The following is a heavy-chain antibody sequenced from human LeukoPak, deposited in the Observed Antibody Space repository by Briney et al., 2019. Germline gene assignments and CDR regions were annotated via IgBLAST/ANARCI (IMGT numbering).Heavy chain of an antibody. Sequence: GGSLRLSCAASGFKFTNYAMHWVRQAPGKGLEWVSYISSGSSTIYYADSVKGRFTISRDNAKNSLYLQMNSLRAEDTAVYFCARDLLGSSGWYPEHWGQGTLVTVSS. J-gene: IGHJ4*02. CDR2: ISSGSSTI. D-gene: IGHD6-19*01. CDR1: GFKFTNYA. CDR3: ARDLLGSSGWYPEH. V-gene: IGHV3-48*01.